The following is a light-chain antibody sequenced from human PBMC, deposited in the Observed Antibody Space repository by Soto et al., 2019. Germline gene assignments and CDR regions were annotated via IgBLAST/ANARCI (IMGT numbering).Light chain of an antibody. CDR3: QHYGASPPVT. Sequence: EIVLTQSPGTLSLSPGERATLSCRASQSVSSSYLAWYQQKPGQAPRLLIYGASNRATGTPDRFSGSGSGTDFTLTISRLEPEDFAMYYCQHYGASPPVTFGGGTKVDI. CDR1: QSVSSSY. V-gene: IGKV3-20*01. CDR2: GAS. J-gene: IGKJ4*01.